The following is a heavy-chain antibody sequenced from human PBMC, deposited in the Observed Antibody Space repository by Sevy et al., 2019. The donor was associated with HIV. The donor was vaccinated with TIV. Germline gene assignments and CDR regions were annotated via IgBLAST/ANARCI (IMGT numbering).Heavy chain of an antibody. V-gene: IGHV3-23*01. CDR1: EFTFSSYA. CDR2: ISGSGRYT. D-gene: IGHD2-15*01. J-gene: IGHJ6*02. CDR3: AKGFCSGGTCPRDYYYYGMDV. Sequence: GGSLRLSCAASEFTFSSYAMSWVRQAPGKGLEWVSSISGSGRYTYYADSVEGRCTISRDNAKNTLYVQMNSLRAEDTAVYYCAKGFCSGGTCPRDYYYYGMDVWGQGTTLTVSS.